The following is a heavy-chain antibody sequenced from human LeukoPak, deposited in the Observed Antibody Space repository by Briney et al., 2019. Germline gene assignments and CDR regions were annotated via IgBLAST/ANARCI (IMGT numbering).Heavy chain of an antibody. CDR2: ISGGGVAI. D-gene: IGHD3-22*01. CDR1: GFTFSSYW. CDR3: AKDGFDYYDSSGYYYFNY. J-gene: IGHJ4*02. Sequence: GGSLRLSCAASGFTFSSYWMHWVRQAPGKGLQWVSAISGGGVAIYYADSVKGRFTISRDNSKNTLYLQMNSLRAEDTAVYYCAKDGFDYYDSSGYYYFNYWGQGTLVTVSS. V-gene: IGHV3-23*01.